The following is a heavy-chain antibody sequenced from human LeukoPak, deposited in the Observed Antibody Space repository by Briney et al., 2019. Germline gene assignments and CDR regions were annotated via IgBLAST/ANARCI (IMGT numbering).Heavy chain of an antibody. CDR2: MNPNSGNT. D-gene: IGHD5-24*01. V-gene: IGHV1-8*01. CDR1: GYTFTSYD. CDR3: ARAGRMRWLQLRYFFDY. Sequence: ASVKVSCTASGYTFTSYDINWVRQATGQGLEWMGWMNPNSGNTGYAQKFQGRVTMTRNTSISTAYMELSSLRSEDTAVYYCARAGRMRWLQLRYFFDYWGQGTLVTVSS. J-gene: IGHJ4*02.